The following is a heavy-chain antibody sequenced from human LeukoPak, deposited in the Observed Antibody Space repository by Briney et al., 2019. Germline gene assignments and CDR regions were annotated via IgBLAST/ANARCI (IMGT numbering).Heavy chain of an antibody. Sequence: ASATVSFKVSGYTLTELSMHWVRQAPGKGLEWMGGFDPEDGETIYAQKFQGRVTMTEDTSTDTAYMELSSLRSEDTAVYYCTTEGTDYYDSSGPYYFDYWGQGTLDTVSS. CDR3: TTEGTDYYDSSGPYYFDY. D-gene: IGHD3-22*01. V-gene: IGHV1-24*01. J-gene: IGHJ4*02. CDR1: GYTLTELS. CDR2: FDPEDGET.